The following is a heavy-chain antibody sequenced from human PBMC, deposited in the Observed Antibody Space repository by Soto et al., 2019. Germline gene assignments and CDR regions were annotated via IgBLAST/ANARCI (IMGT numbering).Heavy chain of an antibody. CDR1: GFTFSSYG. CDR2: IWYDGSNK. Sequence: GGSLRLSCAASGFTFSSYGMHWVRQAPGKGLEWVAVIWYDGSNKYYADSVKGRFTISRENSKNTLYLQMNSLRAEATVVYYCARVYKYYYMDVWGKGTTVTVSS. V-gene: IGHV3-33*01. CDR3: ARVYKYYYMDV. D-gene: IGHD1-20*01. J-gene: IGHJ6*03.